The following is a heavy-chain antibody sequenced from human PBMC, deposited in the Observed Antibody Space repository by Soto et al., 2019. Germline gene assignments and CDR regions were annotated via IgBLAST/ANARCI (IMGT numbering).Heavy chain of an antibody. V-gene: IGHV1-69*12. J-gene: IGHJ6*02. CDR2: IIPLFSTP. D-gene: IGHD3-3*01. CDR1: GGTFRSYA. Sequence: QVQLVQSGAEVKEPGSSVKISCQASGGTFRSYAFSWVRHAPGQGLEWMGGIIPLFSTPDYAQKFQGRVTITADESTSTAYMELSSLRSEDTAIYYCARDNGRPQLGGNYYYITDVWGQGTTITVSS. CDR3: ARDNGRPQLGGNYYYITDV.